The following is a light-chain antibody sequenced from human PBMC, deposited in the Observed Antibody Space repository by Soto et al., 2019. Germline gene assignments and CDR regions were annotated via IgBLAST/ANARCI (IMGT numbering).Light chain of an antibody. V-gene: IGKV3-20*01. CDR2: GAS. CDR3: QQYDTSPYT. J-gene: IGKJ2*01. CDR1: QSVSSS. Sequence: EIVLTQSPGTLSLSPGERATLSCRASQSVSSSLAWYQQKPGQAPRLLNYGASSRATGIPDRFSGSASGTDFTLTISRLEPEDFVMYYCQQYDTSPYTFGQGTKLEIK.